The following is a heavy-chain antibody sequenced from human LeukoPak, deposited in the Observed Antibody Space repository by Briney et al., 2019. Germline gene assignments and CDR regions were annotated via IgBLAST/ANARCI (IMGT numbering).Heavy chain of an antibody. V-gene: IGHV4-4*07. J-gene: IGHJ4*02. CDR1: GGSISSYH. CDR3: AREDLTFGEVSIDY. Sequence: SETLSLTCTVSGGSISSYHWSWIRQPAGKGLEWIGRIYTSGSTNYNPSLKSRVTMSVDTSKNQFSLKLSSVTAADTAVYYCAREDLTFGEVSIDYWGQGTLVTVSS. CDR2: IYTSGST. D-gene: IGHD3-16*01.